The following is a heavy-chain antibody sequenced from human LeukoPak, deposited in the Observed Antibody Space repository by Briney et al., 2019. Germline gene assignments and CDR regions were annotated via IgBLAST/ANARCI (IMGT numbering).Heavy chain of an antibody. J-gene: IGHJ4*02. Sequence: PGGSLRLYCAASGFTFRSFWMGWVRQAPGKGLEWLANIKEDGTKTYYVGSVKGRFTISRDNAKNSLYLQMNSLRAEDTALYYCARDLAMAGRDLDYWGQGTLVTVSS. CDR3: ARDLAMAGRDLDY. CDR2: IKEDGTKT. V-gene: IGHV3-7*03. D-gene: IGHD6-19*01. CDR1: GFTFRSFW.